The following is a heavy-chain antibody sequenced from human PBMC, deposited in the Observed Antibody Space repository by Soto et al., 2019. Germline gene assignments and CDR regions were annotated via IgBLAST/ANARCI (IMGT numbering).Heavy chain of an antibody. D-gene: IGHD1-26*01. CDR1: GYTFTGYY. J-gene: IGHJ5*02. CDR3: ARNRKVGGAPGGFDP. CDR2: IIPIFGTA. Sequence: ASVKVSCKASGYTFTGYYMHWVRQAPGQGLEWMGGIIPIFGTANYAQKFQGRVTITADESTSTAYMELSSLRSEDTAVYYCARNRKVGGAPGGFDPWGQGTLVTVSS. V-gene: IGHV1-69*13.